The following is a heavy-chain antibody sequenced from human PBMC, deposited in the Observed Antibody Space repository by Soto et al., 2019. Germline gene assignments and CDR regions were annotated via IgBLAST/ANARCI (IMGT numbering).Heavy chain of an antibody. J-gene: IGHJ4*02. CDR1: GFTFGRHG. V-gene: IGHV3-33*01. CDR2: IGSDGARD. Sequence: QVQLVESGGGVVQPGGSLRLSCAASGFTFGRHGMHWVRQAPGKGLEWVAVIGSDGARDSYADSMKGRFSISRDNGQNTIYLQINSLRVADTAGYYCARDDDYPDNGLDDWGQGTLVTVSS. CDR3: ARDDDYPDNGLDD. D-gene: IGHD4-17*01.